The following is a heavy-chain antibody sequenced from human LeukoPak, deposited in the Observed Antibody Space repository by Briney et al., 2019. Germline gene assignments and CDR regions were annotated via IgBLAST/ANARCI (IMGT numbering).Heavy chain of an antibody. Sequence: GGSLRLSCAASGFTFSSYGMHWVRQAPGKGLEWVAVISYDGSNKYYADSVKGRFTISRDNSKNTLYLQMNSLRAEDTAVYYCLINVGGSSWHFDYWAREPWSPSPQ. CDR3: LINVGGSSWHFDY. D-gene: IGHD6-13*01. J-gene: IGHJ4*02. V-gene: IGHV3-30*03. CDR1: GFTFSSYG. CDR2: ISYDGSNK.